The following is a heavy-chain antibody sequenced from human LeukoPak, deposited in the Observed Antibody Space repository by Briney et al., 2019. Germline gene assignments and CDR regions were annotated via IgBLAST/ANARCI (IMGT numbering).Heavy chain of an antibody. J-gene: IGHJ4*02. V-gene: IGHV4-4*07. CDR3: ARPPRIGRSGYYWY. CDR2: IYSSGST. CDR1: GGSISSYY. Sequence: PSETLSLTCTVSGGSISSYYWSWIRQPAGKGLEWIGRIYSSGSTNYNPSLKSRVTMSVDTSKNQFSLKLSSVTAADTAVYYCARPPRIGRSGYYWYWGQGTLVTVSS. D-gene: IGHD3-3*01.